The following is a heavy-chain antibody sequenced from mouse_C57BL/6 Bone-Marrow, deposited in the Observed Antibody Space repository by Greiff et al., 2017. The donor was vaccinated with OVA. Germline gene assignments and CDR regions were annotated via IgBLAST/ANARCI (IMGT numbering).Heavy chain of an antibody. CDR2: IYWDDDQ. Sequence: QVTLKVCGPGILQSSQTLSLTCSFSGFSLSTSGMGVSWIRQPSGKGLEWLAHIYWDDDQRYNPSLKSRLTISKDTSRNQVFLKITSVDTADTATYYCARKGYDGYPSQYFDVWGTGTTVTVSS. V-gene: IGHV8-12*01. CDR1: GFSLSTSGMG. D-gene: IGHD2-3*01. CDR3: ARKGYDGYPSQYFDV. J-gene: IGHJ1*03.